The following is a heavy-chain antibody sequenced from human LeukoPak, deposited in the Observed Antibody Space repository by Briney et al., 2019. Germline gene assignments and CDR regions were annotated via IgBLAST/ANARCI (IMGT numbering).Heavy chain of an antibody. V-gene: IGHV1-8*03. CDR3: ARWMIAAASFDY. D-gene: IGHD6-13*01. CDR2: MNPNNGNT. CDR1: GYTFTSYD. J-gene: IGHJ4*02. Sequence: ASVKVSCKASGYTFTSYDINWVRQATGQGLEWMGWMNPNNGNTGYAQNFQGRVTITRNTSISTAYMELSSLRSEDTAVYYCARWMIAAASFDYWGQGTLVTVSS.